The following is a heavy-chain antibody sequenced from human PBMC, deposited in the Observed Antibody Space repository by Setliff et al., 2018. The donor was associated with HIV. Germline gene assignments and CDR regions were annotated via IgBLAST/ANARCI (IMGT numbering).Heavy chain of an antibody. J-gene: IGHJ5*02. CDR2: MFYSGST. Sequence: SETLSLTCTVSGDSVTRGNYYWSWVRRHPGEGLEWIGYMFYSGSTYYNPSLKSRLTMSIDTSKNHFSLRLSSVTAADTAVYYCARASLQNWFDPWGQGILVTVS. CDR1: GDSVTRGNYY. CDR3: ARASLQNWFDP. V-gene: IGHV4-31*03.